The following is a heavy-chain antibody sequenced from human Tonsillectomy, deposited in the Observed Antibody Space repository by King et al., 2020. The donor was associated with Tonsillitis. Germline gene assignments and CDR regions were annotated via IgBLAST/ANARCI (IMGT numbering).Heavy chain of an antibody. CDR1: GFTVSSNY. CDR2: IYSGGST. CDR3: ARAPSSPYFAY. V-gene: IGHV3-53*01. J-gene: IGHJ4*02. Sequence: VQLVESGGGLIQPGGSLRLSCAASGFTVSSNYMSWVRQAPGKGLEWVSVIYSGGSTCYADSVKGRFTISRDNSKNTLYLQMNNLRAEDTAVYYCARAPSSPYFAYWGQGTLVTVSS.